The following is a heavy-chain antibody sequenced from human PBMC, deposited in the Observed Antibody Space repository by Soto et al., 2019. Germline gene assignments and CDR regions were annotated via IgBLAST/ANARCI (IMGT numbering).Heavy chain of an antibody. J-gene: IGHJ4*02. D-gene: IGHD3-16*02. V-gene: IGHV4-34*01. Sequence: QVQLQQWGAGLLKPSETLSLTCAVYGGSFSGYYWSWIRQPPGKGLEWIGEINHSGSTNYNPSLKSRVTISVDTSKNQFSLKLSSVTAADTAVYYCARLFGGVIVTENYFDSWGQGTLVTVSS. CDR3: ARLFGGVIVTENYFDS. CDR1: GGSFSGYY. CDR2: INHSGST.